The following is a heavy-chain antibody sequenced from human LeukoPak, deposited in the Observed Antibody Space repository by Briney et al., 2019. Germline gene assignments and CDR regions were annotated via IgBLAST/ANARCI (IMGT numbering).Heavy chain of an antibody. D-gene: IGHD1-26*01. Sequence: SETLSLTCTVSGGSISSGGYYWSWIRQPPGKGLEWIGYIYYSGSTNYNPSLKSRVTISVDTSKNQFSLKLSSVTAADTAVYYCARTPGEWELSFDYWGQGTLVTVSS. CDR2: IYYSGST. J-gene: IGHJ4*02. CDR3: ARTPGEWELSFDY. V-gene: IGHV4-61*08. CDR1: GGSISSGGYY.